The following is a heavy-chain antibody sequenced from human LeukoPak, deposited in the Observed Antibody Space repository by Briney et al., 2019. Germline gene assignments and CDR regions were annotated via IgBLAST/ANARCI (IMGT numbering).Heavy chain of an antibody. D-gene: IGHD3-22*01. V-gene: IGHV3-15*01. Sequence: PGGSLRLSCAASGFTFSNAWMSWVRQAPGKGLEWVGRIKSKTDGGTTDYAAPVKGRFTISRDDSKNTLYLQMNSLKTEDTAVYYCTTVPYDSSGYYYASWIDYWGQGTLVTVSS. CDR2: IKSKTDGGTT. CDR3: TTVPYDSSGYYYASWIDY. J-gene: IGHJ4*02. CDR1: GFTFSNAW.